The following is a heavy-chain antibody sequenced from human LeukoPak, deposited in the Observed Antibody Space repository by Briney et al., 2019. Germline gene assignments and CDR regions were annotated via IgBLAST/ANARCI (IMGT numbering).Heavy chain of an antibody. Sequence: SETLSLTCTVSGDSISSNSYYWGWIRQPPGKGLEWIGSIYYTGNTYYKPALESRVTISGDTSKKQFSLKLTSVTAADTAVYYCARASTGYCSSTSCVYYFDYWGQGTLVTVSS. CDR3: ARASTGYCSSTSCVYYFDY. D-gene: IGHD2-2*01. CDR2: IYYTGNT. V-gene: IGHV4-39*01. J-gene: IGHJ4*02. CDR1: GDSISSNSYY.